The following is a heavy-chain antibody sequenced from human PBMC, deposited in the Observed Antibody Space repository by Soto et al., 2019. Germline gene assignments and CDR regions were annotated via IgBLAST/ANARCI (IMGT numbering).Heavy chain of an antibody. CDR2: ISAYNGNT. J-gene: IGHJ4*02. V-gene: IGHV1-18*01. Sequence: QVQLVQSGAEVKKPGASVKVSCKASGYTFSSYFISWVRQAPGQGLEWLGWISAYNGNTNYAQNLQGRVTMTTDTSTSTAYRELRSLRSDDTAVYYCARDLPPVDYWGQGTLVTVSS. CDR1: GYTFSSYF. CDR3: ARDLPPVDY.